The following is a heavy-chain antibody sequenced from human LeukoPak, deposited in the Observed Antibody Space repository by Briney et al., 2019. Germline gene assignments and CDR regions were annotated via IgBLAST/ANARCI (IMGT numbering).Heavy chain of an antibody. CDR1: GGTFSSYA. V-gene: IGHV1-69*13. J-gene: IGHJ4*02. Sequence: ASVKVSCKASGGTFSSYAISWVRQAPGQGLEWMGGIIPIFGTANYAQKFQGRVTITADESTSTAYMELSSLRSEDTAVYYCARGKTYYYDSSGYYPDYWGQGTLVTVSS. CDR3: ARGKTYYYDSSGYYPDY. CDR2: IIPIFGTA. D-gene: IGHD3-22*01.